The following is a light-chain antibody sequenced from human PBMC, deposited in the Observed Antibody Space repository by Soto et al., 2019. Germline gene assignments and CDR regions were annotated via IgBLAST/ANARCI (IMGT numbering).Light chain of an antibody. CDR3: LSYTRSTIYV. J-gene: IGLJ1*01. CDR1: SSDVGAYKY. Sequence: QSALTQPPSASGSPGQSVTISCTGTSSDVGAYKYVSWYQHHPGKAPKLVIYDVSERPSGVPDRFSGSKSGNTAYLTVSGRQAEDEADYFCLSYTRSTIYVLGTGTKVTVL. CDR2: DVS. V-gene: IGLV2-8*01.